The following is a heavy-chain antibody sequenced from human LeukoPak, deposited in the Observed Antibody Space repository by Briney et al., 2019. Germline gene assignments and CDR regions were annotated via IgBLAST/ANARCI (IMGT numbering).Heavy chain of an antibody. D-gene: IGHD1-26*01. CDR1: GGSISSGSYY. J-gene: IGHJ4*02. Sequence: SETLSLTCTVSGGSISSGSYYWSWIRQPAGKGLEWIGRIYTSGSTNYNPSLKSRVTISVDTSKNQFSLKLSSVTAADTAVYYCARAVVGATRYFDYWGQGTLVTVSS. V-gene: IGHV4-61*02. CDR3: ARAVVGATRYFDY. CDR2: IYTSGST.